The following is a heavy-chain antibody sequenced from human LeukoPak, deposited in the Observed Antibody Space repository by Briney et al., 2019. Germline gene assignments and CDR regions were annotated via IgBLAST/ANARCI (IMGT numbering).Heavy chain of an antibody. Sequence: PGGSLRLSCAASGFTFSSYAMSWVRQAPGKGLEWVSAISGSGGSTYYADSVKGRFTISRDNSKNTLYLQMNSLRAEDTAVYYCAKGYDSNYYYYMDVWGKGTTVTVSS. D-gene: IGHD3-22*01. J-gene: IGHJ6*03. CDR3: AKGYDSNYYYYMDV. CDR1: GFTFSSYA. CDR2: ISGSGGST. V-gene: IGHV3-23*01.